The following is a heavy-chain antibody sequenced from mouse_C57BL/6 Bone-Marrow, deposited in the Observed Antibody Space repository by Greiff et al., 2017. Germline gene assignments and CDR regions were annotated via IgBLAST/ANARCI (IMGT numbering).Heavy chain of an antibody. CDR2: IYPRDGST. V-gene: IGHV1-85*01. CDR3: ARLEFDGSSGDWYCDV. J-gene: IGHJ1*03. D-gene: IGHD1-1*01. CDR1: GYTFTSYD. Sequence: VQLQESGPELVKPGASVKLSCKASGYTFTSYDINWVKQRPGQGLEWIGWIYPRDGSTKYTEKFKGKATLTVDTSSSTAYMELHSLTSEDSAVYFCARLEFDGSSGDWYCDVWGTGTTGTVSS.